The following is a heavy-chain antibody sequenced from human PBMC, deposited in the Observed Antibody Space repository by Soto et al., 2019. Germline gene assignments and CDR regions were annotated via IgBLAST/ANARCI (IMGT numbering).Heavy chain of an antibody. J-gene: IGHJ4*02. CDR2: IKTDGSLT. CDR3: ARDEGVPMVRGYDN. V-gene: IGHV3-74*03. CDR1: GFTFSSYW. Sequence: EAQLVQSGGGLVQPGGSMRLSCTASGFTFSSYWMHWVRQAPGNGLVWVSSIKTDGSLTPYADSVKGRFTISRDNAKNTAYLQMNSLRAEDTAVYYCARDEGVPMVRGYDNWGQGTLVAVSS. D-gene: IGHD3-10*01.